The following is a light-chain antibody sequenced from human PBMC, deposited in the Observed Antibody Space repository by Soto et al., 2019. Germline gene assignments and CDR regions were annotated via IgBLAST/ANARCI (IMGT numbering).Light chain of an antibody. CDR2: DVT. CDR3: SSYTTSSTLEGV. CDR1: SSDVGGYNR. J-gene: IGLJ1*01. V-gene: IGLV2-14*01. Sequence: QSVLTQPASVSGSPGQSITISCTGTSSDVGGYNRVSWYQQHPGKAPKLMIYDVTIRPSGVSNRFSGSKSGNTASLTISGLQAEDEAEHYCSSYTTSSTLEGVFGTGTKLTVL.